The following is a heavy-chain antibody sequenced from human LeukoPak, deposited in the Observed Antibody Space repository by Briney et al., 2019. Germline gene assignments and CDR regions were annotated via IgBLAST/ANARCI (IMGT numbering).Heavy chain of an antibody. D-gene: IGHD2-2*01. CDR1: GGTFSSYA. J-gene: IGHJ4*02. CDR3: ARDRRMLGYCRSTSCYPRFDF. CDR2: IIPIFGTA. V-gene: IGHV1-69*01. Sequence: GSSVKVSCKASGGTFSSYAISWVRQAPGQGLEWMGGIIPIFGTANYAQKFQGRVTITADDSTSTVYMQLSSLRSEDTAVYYCARDRRMLGYCRSTSCYPRFDFWGQGTLVTVSS.